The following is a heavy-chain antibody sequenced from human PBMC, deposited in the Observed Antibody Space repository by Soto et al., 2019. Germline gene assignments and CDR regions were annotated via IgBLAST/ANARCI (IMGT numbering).Heavy chain of an antibody. J-gene: IGHJ4*02. CDR2: VYYTGST. CDR3: ARSVAVPGAHIDY. D-gene: IGHD6-19*01. Sequence: SETLSLTCSVSGGSISGSYWSWIRQSPGKGLEWLGYVYYTGSTNYSPSLRIRVSISVDTSKNEFSLRLSSVTAADAAVYFCARSVAVPGAHIDYWGQGTQVTVSS. V-gene: IGHV4-59*01. CDR1: GGSISGSY.